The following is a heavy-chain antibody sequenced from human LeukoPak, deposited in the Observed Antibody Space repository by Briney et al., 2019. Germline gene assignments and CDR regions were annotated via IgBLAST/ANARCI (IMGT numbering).Heavy chain of an antibody. D-gene: IGHD6-13*01. Sequence: QTGGSLRLSCAASGFTFSTYWMTWVRQAPGKGLEWVANINQDGSKKYYVDSVEGRFTISRDNAKNSLYLQMNSLRAEDTAVYYCARAIAAAGSYWGQGTLVTVSS. V-gene: IGHV3-7*01. J-gene: IGHJ4*02. CDR1: GFTFSTYW. CDR3: ARAIAAAGSY. CDR2: INQDGSKK.